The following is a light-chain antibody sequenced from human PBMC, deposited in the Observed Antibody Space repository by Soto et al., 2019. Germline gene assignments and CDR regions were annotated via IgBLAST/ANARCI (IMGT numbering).Light chain of an antibody. J-gene: IGLJ3*02. CDR1: SGSIASNY. V-gene: IGLV6-57*01. Sequence: NFMLTQPHSVSESPGKTVIISCTRSSGSIASNYVQWYQQRPGSSPTTVSYEDNQRPSGVPDRFSGSIDSSSNSASLTISGLETEDEADYFCKSYDATNQLFGGGTKLTVL. CDR3: KSYDATNQL. CDR2: EDN.